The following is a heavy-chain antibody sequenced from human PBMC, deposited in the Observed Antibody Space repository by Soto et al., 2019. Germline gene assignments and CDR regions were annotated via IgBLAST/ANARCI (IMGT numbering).Heavy chain of an antibody. V-gene: IGHV1-2*02. CDR2: INPNSGGT. Sequence: QVQLVQSGAEVKKPGASVKVSCKASGYTFTGYYMHWVRQAPGQGLEWMGWINPNSGGTNYAQKFQGRGTMTRDPSISTAYMELSRLRSDDTAVYYCASTDFDWLYYYGMDVWGQGTTVTVSS. J-gene: IGHJ6*02. CDR1: GYTFTGYY. CDR3: ASTDFDWLYYYGMDV. D-gene: IGHD3-9*01.